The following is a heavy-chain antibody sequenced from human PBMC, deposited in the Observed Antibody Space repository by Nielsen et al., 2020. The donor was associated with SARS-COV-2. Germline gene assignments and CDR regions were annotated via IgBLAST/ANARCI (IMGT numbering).Heavy chain of an antibody. CDR3: ARAYGDTRYYYYYYMDV. Sequence: SETLSLTCTVSGGSISSYYWSWIRQPPGKGLEWIGYIYYSGSTNYNPSLKSRVTISVDTSKNQFSLKLSSVTAADTAVYYCARAYGDTRYYYYYYMDVWGKGTTVTVSS. CDR1: GGSISSYY. J-gene: IGHJ6*03. V-gene: IGHV4-59*01. D-gene: IGHD4-17*01. CDR2: IYYSGST.